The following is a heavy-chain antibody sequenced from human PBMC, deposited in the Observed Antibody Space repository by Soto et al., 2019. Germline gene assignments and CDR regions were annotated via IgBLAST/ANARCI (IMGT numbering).Heavy chain of an antibody. J-gene: IGHJ4*02. D-gene: IGHD3-22*01. CDR2: INPSGGST. Sequence: QVQLVQSGADVKKPGASVKVSCKASGYTFTSYWMHWVRQAPGQGLEWLGVINPSGGSTTYAEKFQGRVSMTRDTSTSTVYMELSSLRSDDTAVYYCAKATYDTTFYTSSFDSWGQGTLVTVSS. V-gene: IGHV1-46*01. CDR3: AKATYDTTFYTSSFDS. CDR1: GYTFTSYW.